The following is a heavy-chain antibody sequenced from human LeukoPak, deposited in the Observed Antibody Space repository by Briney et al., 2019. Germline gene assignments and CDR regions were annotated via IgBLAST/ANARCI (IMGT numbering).Heavy chain of an antibody. V-gene: IGHV2-5*01. CDR1: GFSLSTSGVG. J-gene: IGHJ6*03. D-gene: IGHD2-2*01. Sequence: SGPTLVNPTQTLTLTCSFSGFSLSTSGVGVAWMRQPPGKPLEWLGLIYWNGDERYNPSLRRSLTITQDTSKNQVVLTMTNMDPVDTATYYCARIAKVVPAALLPFRPYYYYYMDVWGKGTTVTVSS. CDR2: IYWNGDE. CDR3: ARIAKVVPAALLPFRPYYYYYMDV.